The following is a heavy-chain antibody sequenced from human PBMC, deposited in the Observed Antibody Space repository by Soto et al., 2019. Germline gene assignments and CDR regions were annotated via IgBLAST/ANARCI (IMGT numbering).Heavy chain of an antibody. V-gene: IGHV4-61*01. D-gene: IGHD3-3*01. J-gene: IGHJ6*03. CDR2: IYYSWST. CDR1: DDSISSDKYC. Sequence: PSETLSLTCTVSDDSISSDKYCWGWLRPAPGMGRIWNGYIYYSWSTNYNPSLKSRVTISVDTSKNQFSLKLSSVTAADTAVYYCARSWGQRREVGFLEWLLPGYMDVWGKGTTVTVSS. CDR3: ARSWGQRREVGFLEWLLPGYMDV.